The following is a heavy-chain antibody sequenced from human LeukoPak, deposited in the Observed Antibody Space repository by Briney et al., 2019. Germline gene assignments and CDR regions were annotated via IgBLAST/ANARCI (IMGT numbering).Heavy chain of an antibody. CDR1: GFTFSSYW. D-gene: IGHD6-13*01. Sequence: PGESLRLSCAASGFTFSSYWMHWARQAPGKGLVWVSRIIGDGTSTDYADSVKGRFTISRDSAKNTVYLQMNSLRAEDTAVYYCARDLHIAAADYWGQGTLVTVSS. J-gene: IGHJ4*02. V-gene: IGHV3-74*01. CDR3: ARDLHIAAADY. CDR2: IIGDGTST.